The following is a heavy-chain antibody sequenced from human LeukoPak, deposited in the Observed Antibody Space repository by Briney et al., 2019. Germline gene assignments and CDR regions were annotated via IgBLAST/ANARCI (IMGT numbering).Heavy chain of an antibody. J-gene: IGHJ6*03. Sequence: ASVKVSCKASGGTFSSYAISWVRQAPGQGLEWMGGIIPIFGTANYAQKFQGRVTITTDESTSTAYMELSSLRSEDTAVYYCVSKTKGVVVPAAIRGRGWTYYYYMDVWGKGTTVTVSS. CDR2: IIPIFGTA. V-gene: IGHV1-69*05. CDR1: GGTFSSYA. CDR3: VSKTKGVVVPAAIRGRGWTYYYYMDV. D-gene: IGHD2-2*02.